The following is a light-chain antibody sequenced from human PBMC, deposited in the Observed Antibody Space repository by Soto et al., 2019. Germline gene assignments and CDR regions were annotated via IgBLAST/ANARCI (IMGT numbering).Light chain of an antibody. CDR1: QSISNN. CDR2: GAS. V-gene: IGKV3-15*01. CDR3: QQYKNWPLT. Sequence: EIVMTQSPATLSVSPGEGATLSCRASQSISNNLAWYQQKPGQAPRLLIYGASSRATGIPASFSGSGSRTEFTLTISSLQSEDFAAYYCQQYKNWPLTFGQGTKLEIK. J-gene: IGKJ2*01.